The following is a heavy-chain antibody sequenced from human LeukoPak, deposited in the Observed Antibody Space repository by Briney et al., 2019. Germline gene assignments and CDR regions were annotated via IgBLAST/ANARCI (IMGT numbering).Heavy chain of an antibody. CDR3: ARGDKQLVFNRNKGGFDP. Sequence: GGSLRPSCAASGFTFSNYGMHWVRQAPGKGLEWVTIISYDGSNKYYADSVKGRFTISRDNSKNTLYLQMNSLRTEDTAVYYCARGDKQLVFNRNKGGFDPWGQGTLVTVSS. J-gene: IGHJ5*02. CDR1: GFTFSNYG. D-gene: IGHD6-13*01. V-gene: IGHV3-30*19. CDR2: ISYDGSNK.